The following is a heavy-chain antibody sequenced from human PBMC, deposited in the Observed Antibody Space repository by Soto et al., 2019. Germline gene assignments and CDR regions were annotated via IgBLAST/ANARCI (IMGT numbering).Heavy chain of an antibody. Sequence: QVQLQQWGAGLLKPSETLSLTCAVYGGSFSGYYWSWIRQPPGKGLEWIGEINHSGSTNYNPSLKGRVTISVDTSKNQFSLKLSSVTAADTAVYYCASRLRRYYFDYWGQGTLVTVSS. CDR1: GGSFSGYY. D-gene: IGHD4-17*01. CDR2: INHSGST. V-gene: IGHV4-34*01. CDR3: ASRLRRYYFDY. J-gene: IGHJ4*02.